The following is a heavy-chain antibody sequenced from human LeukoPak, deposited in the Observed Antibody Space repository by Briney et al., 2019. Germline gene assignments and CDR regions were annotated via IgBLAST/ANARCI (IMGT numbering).Heavy chain of an antibody. Sequence: SETLSLTCAVYGGSFSGYYWSWIRQSPGKGLECIGYIHYTGSTNYNPSLKSRVTISVDTSKNQFSLKLSSVTAADTAVYYCARGPLGVVTPNYWGQGTLVTVSS. J-gene: IGHJ4*02. CDR1: GGSFSGYY. CDR3: ARGPLGVVTPNY. CDR2: IHYTGST. V-gene: IGHV4-59*12. D-gene: IGHD4-23*01.